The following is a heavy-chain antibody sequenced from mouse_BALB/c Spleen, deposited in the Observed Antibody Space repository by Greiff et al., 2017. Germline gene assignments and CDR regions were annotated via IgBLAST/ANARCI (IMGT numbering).Heavy chain of an antibody. V-gene: IGHV5-6-5*01. CDR1: GFTFSSYA. D-gene: IGHD2-10*01. CDR3: ARRLLWCGFDY. CDR2: ISSGGST. J-gene: IGHJ2*01. Sequence: EVKVEESGGGLVKPGGSLKLSCAASGFTFSSYAMSWVRQTPEKRLEWVASISSGGSTYYPDSVKGRFTISRDNARNILYLQMSSLRSEDTAMYYCARRLLWCGFDYWGQGTTLTVSS.